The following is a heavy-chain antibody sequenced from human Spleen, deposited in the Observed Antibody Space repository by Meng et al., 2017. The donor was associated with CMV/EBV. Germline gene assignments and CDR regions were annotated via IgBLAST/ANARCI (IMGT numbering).Heavy chain of an antibody. Sequence: ASVKVSCKASGYFFAGYYIHWVRQAPGQGLEWAGWINPDTGATNFGQKFQGRITLTSDTSITTAYMELRRLTFDDTAVYFCARGHEGNWGQGTLVTVSS. J-gene: IGHJ4*02. CDR3: ARGHEGN. CDR1: GYFFAGYY. CDR2: INPDTGAT. V-gene: IGHV1-2*02.